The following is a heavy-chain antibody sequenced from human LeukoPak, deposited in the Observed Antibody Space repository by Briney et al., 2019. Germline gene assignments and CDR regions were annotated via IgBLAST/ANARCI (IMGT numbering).Heavy chain of an antibody. CDR2: VSGSGGVT. CDR3: ATFLAIVTARDSLYFQH. V-gene: IGHV3-23*01. J-gene: IGHJ1*01. Sequence: GGSLRLSCAASGFTFSNYAMSWVRQAPGKGLEWVSGVSGSGGVTYHAESVKGRFTISRDNSKNTLHLQMNSPRAEDTAVYYCATFLAIVTARDSLYFQHWGQGTLVTVSS. CDR1: GFTFSNYA. D-gene: IGHD3-3*02.